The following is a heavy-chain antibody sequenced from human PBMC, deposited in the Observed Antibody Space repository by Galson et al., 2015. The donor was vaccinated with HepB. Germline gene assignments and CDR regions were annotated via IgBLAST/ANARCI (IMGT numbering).Heavy chain of an antibody. D-gene: IGHD3-10*01. CDR3: ARDGGNAGRFDY. Sequence: SLRLSCAASGFTFSSYGMHWVRQAPGKGLEWVAVIWYDGSNKYYADSVKGRFTISRDNSKNTLYLQMNSLRAEDTAVYYCARDGGNAGRFDYWGQGTLVTVSS. CDR1: GFTFSSYG. J-gene: IGHJ4*02. V-gene: IGHV3-33*01. CDR2: IWYDGSNK.